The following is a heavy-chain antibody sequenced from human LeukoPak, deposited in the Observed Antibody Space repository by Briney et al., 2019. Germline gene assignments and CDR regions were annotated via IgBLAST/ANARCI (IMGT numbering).Heavy chain of an antibody. J-gene: IGHJ4*02. Sequence: GGSLRLSCAASGFTFSSYAMSWIRQAPGKGLEWVSAISGSGGSTYYADSVKGRFTISRDNAKNTMSLQMTSLRAEDTAVYYCTMFTSGWDWGQGTLVTVSS. D-gene: IGHD6-19*01. CDR1: GFTFSSYA. CDR3: TMFTSGWD. CDR2: ISGSGGST. V-gene: IGHV3-23*01.